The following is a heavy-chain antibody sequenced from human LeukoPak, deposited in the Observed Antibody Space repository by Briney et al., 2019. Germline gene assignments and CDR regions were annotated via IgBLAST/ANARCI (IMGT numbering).Heavy chain of an antibody. V-gene: IGHV3-7*03. CDR2: IKPDGRDK. CDR3: AKDKYDILTGEFDY. D-gene: IGHD3-9*01. CDR1: GYTFSDYW. J-gene: IGHJ4*02. Sequence: GGSLRLSCAASGYTFSDYWMSWVRQAPGKGLERVANIKPDGRDKYHVDSVKGRFTISRDNAKASLYLLMNSLRAEDTALYYCAKDKYDILTGEFDYWGQGTLVTVSS.